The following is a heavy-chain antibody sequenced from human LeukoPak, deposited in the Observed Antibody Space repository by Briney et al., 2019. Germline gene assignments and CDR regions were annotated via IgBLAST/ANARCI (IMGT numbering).Heavy chain of an antibody. CDR2: LYYSGST. CDR3: ARGISGNYYAVDI. V-gene: IGHV4-59*01. Sequence: SETLSLSCSVSGGSISSNYGSWIRQPPGKELEWIGYLYYSGSTNYNPSLTSRVTISVDTSKDQFSLNLTSVTAADTAVYYCARGISGNYYAVDIWGQGTMVTVSS. J-gene: IGHJ3*02. D-gene: IGHD1-26*01. CDR1: GGSISSNY.